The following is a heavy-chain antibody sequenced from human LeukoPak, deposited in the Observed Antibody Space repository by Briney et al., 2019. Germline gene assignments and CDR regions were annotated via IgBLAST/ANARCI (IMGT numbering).Heavy chain of an antibody. J-gene: IGHJ5*02. D-gene: IGHD2-8*01. CDR3: ACMPGGNWFDP. Sequence: SETLSLTCTVSGGSIIKNNYYWGWIRQTPGKGLEWIGCICYSGKTYYKASFESRVTISVDTSKNQFSLRLSSLTAADTAVYYCACMPGGNWFDPWGQGTLVSVSS. CDR1: GGSIIKNNYY. CDR2: ICYSGKT. V-gene: IGHV4-39*01.